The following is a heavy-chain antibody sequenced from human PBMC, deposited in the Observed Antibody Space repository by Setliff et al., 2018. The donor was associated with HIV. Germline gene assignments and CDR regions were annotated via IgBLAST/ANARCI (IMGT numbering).Heavy chain of an antibody. D-gene: IGHD3-22*01. Sequence: SETLSLTCTVSGGSISSYYWSWIRQPPGKGLEWIGYIYTSGSTNYNPSLKSRVTISVDTSKNQFSLKLSSVTAADTAVYYCARGLSFYDPGGFDYWGQGTLVTFSS. J-gene: IGHJ4*02. CDR3: ARGLSFYDPGGFDY. CDR1: GGSISSYY. CDR2: IYTSGST. V-gene: IGHV4-4*09.